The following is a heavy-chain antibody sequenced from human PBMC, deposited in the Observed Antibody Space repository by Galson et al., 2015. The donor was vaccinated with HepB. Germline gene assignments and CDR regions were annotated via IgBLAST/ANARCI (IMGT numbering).Heavy chain of an antibody. Sequence: SLRLSCAASGFTFSSYSMNWVRQAPGKGLEWVSYIGSSSSTIYYADSVKGRFTISRDNAKNSLYLQMNSLRAEDTAVYYCARAEDSSGYYWVVYYYGMDVWGQGTTVTVSS. CDR3: ARAEDSSGYYWVVYYYGMDV. D-gene: IGHD3-22*01. CDR2: IGSSSSTI. J-gene: IGHJ6*02. CDR1: GFTFSSYS. V-gene: IGHV3-48*01.